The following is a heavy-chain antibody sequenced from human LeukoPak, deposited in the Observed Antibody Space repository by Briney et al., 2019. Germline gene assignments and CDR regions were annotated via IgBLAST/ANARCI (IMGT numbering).Heavy chain of an antibody. D-gene: IGHD6-13*01. J-gene: IGHJ4*02. CDR1: GFAFNDNY. CDR3: ARVSSSSWYTDY. V-gene: IGHV3-11*04. CDR2: ISNSGSTT. Sequence: GGSLRLSCAASGFAFNDNYMTWIRQAPGKGLEWVSYISNSGSTTYYADSVKGRFTISRDNAKNSLYLQMNSLRAEDTAVYYCARVSSSSWYTDYWGQGTLVTVSS.